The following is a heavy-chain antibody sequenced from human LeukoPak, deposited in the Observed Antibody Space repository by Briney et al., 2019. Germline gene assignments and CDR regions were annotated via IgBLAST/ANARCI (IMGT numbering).Heavy chain of an antibody. V-gene: IGHV3-21*01. D-gene: IGHD1-14*01. Sequence: KTGGSLRLSCAASGFTFSSCGLNWVHQAPGKGLEWVSSIGPTGTDRYYADSVRGRFTISRDNAKNSMYLQIDSLRDEDTAGYYCATETIARHYDFWGQGTLLTVSS. CDR1: GFTFSSCG. CDR3: ATETIARHYDF. CDR2: IGPTGTDR. J-gene: IGHJ4*02.